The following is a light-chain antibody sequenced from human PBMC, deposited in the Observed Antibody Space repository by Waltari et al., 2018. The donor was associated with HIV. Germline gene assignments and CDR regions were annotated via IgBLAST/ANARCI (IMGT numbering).Light chain of an antibody. CDR1: QSISIW. Sequence: DIQMTQSPSTLSAYVGDRVTITCRASQSISIWLAWYQQKPGKAPNLLMYKASSLESGVPSRFSGSGSGTHFTLTINSLQPDDFATYYCQQYKTYPWTFGQGTKVEIK. V-gene: IGKV1-5*03. CDR3: QQYKTYPWT. J-gene: IGKJ1*01. CDR2: KAS.